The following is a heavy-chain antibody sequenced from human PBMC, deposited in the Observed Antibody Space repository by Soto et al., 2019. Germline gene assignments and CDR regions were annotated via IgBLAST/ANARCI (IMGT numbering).Heavy chain of an antibody. CDR1: GFTFSDYY. D-gene: IGHD2-15*01. J-gene: IGHJ3*02. V-gene: IGHV3-11*01. CDR2: ISSSGTGI. Sequence: GGSLRLSCAASGFTFSDYYMTWIRQAPGKGLEWVSYISSSGTGIYYADSVKGRFTISRDNGNNSLYLKMSSLRVEDTAVYYCARAYSDAFDXWGQGTMVTVS. CDR3: ARAYSDAFDX.